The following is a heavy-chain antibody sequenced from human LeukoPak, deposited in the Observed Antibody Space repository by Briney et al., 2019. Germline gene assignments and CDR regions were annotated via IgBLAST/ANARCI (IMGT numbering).Heavy chain of an antibody. CDR3: TRDLLGDYSGHSPS. J-gene: IGHJ4*02. CDR1: GFTFSDYY. Sequence: TGGSLRLSCAASGFTFSDYYMSWIRHAPGKGLVWLSRITPDGTSTGYANSAKGRFTISRDNAENTLYLQMDDLSAEDTAVYYCTRDLLGDYSGHSPSWGQGTLVTVSS. V-gene: IGHV3-74*01. CDR2: ITPDGTST. D-gene: IGHD2-15*01.